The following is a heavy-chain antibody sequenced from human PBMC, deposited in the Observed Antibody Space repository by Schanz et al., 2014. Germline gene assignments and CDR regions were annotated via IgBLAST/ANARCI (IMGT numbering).Heavy chain of an antibody. Sequence: EVQLLESGGGLVQPGGSLRLSCAASGFTFSSYAMSWVRQAPGKGLEWVSALSGSGGSTYYADSVKGRFTISRDNSENTLYLQMNSLRAEDTAVYYCARPRFDYGEVDYWGQGTLVTVSS. J-gene: IGHJ4*02. D-gene: IGHD4-17*01. V-gene: IGHV3-23*01. CDR2: LSGSGGST. CDR3: ARPRFDYGEVDY. CDR1: GFTFSSYA.